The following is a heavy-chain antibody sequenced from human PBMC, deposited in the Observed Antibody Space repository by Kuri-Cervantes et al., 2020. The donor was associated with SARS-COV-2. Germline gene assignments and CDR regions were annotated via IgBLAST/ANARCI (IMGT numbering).Heavy chain of an antibody. V-gene: IGHV1-8*02. CDR1: GGTFSSYA. D-gene: IGHD6-13*01. J-gene: IGHJ5*02. Sequence: ASVKVSCKASGGTFSSYAINWVRQATGQGLEWMGWMNPNSGNTGYAQKFQGRVTMTRNTSISTAYMELSSLRSEDTAVYYCARAYSGSWYERWFDPWGQGTLVTVSS. CDR2: MNPNSGNT. CDR3: ARAYSGSWYERWFDP.